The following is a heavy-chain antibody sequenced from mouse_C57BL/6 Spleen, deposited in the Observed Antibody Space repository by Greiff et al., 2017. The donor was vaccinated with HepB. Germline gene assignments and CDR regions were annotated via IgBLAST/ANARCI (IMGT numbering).Heavy chain of an antibody. Sequence: VQLQQSGAELVWPGASVKLSCTASGFNIKDDYMHWVKQRPEQGLEWIGWIDPENGDTEYASKFQGKATITADTSSNTAYLQLSSLTSEDTAVYYCTYYGSSYGYFDVWGTGTTVTVSS. CDR3: TYYGSSYGYFDV. CDR2: IDPENGDT. J-gene: IGHJ1*03. V-gene: IGHV14-4*01. D-gene: IGHD1-1*01. CDR1: GFNIKDDY.